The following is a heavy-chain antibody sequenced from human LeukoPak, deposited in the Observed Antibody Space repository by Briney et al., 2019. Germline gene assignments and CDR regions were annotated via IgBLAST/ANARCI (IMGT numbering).Heavy chain of an antibody. CDR3: ARGLLSGYYDSSGYPDY. J-gene: IGHJ4*02. Sequence: GALVKVSCKASGYTFTSYYMHWVRQAPGQGLEWMGIINPSGGSTSYAQKLQGRVTMTRDTSTSTAYMELSSLRSEDTAVYYCARGLLSGYYDSSGYPDYWGQGTLVTVSS. CDR1: GYTFTSYY. D-gene: IGHD3-22*01. CDR2: INPSGGST. V-gene: IGHV1-46*01.